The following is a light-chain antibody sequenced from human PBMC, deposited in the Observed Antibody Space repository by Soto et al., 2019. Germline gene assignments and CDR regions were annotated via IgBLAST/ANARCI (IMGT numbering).Light chain of an antibody. CDR3: SSYTTTSTFV. V-gene: IGLV2-14*03. J-gene: IGLJ2*01. Sequence: QSALTQPASVSGSPGQSITISCTGTSSDVGGYNYVSWYQQPPGKVPKLMIYEVLRRPSGISDRFSGSKSGNTASLTISGLQAEDEADYYCSSYTTTSTFVFGGGTKLTVL. CDR2: EVL. CDR1: SSDVGGYNY.